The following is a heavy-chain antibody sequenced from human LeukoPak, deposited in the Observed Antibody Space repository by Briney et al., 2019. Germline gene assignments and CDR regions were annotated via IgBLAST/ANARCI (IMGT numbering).Heavy chain of an antibody. V-gene: IGHV1-69*06. CDR2: IIPIFGTA. CDR3: AREMVGTPWVDY. D-gene: IGHD2-21*02. Sequence: ASVKVSCKASGGTFSSYAISWVRQAPGQGLEWMGGIIPIFGTANYAQKFQGRVTITADKSTSTAYMELSSLRSEDTAVYYCAREMVGTPWVDYWGQGTLVTVSS. CDR1: GGTFSSYA. J-gene: IGHJ4*02.